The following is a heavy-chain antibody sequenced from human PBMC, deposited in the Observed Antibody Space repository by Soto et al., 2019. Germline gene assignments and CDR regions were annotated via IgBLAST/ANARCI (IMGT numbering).Heavy chain of an antibody. J-gene: IGHJ3*01. V-gene: IGHV1-69*01. CDR3: ARDLADVHLWDAFDV. Sequence: QVQLVQSGPELKKPGSSVKVSCKAPGDTFNSYGISWVRQAPGQGLEWMGGIVPMFGTTNLALKFEDRITITADELTTTVYMEIRGLTSEDTAVYYCARDLADVHLWDAFDVWGHGTRVTVSS. D-gene: IGHD6-13*01. CDR1: GDTFNSYG. CDR2: IVPMFGTT.